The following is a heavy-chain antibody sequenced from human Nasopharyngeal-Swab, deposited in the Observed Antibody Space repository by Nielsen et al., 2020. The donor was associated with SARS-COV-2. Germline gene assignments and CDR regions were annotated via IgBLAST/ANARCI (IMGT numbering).Heavy chain of an antibody. V-gene: IGHV4-61*02. Sequence: LRLSCSVSGASVTSGDVFWSWVRQPAGKALQYIGRIFGRGNRPDFNPSLKSRGTISIDTSKNQFSLNLTSVTAADTAIYFCARELPGTYSSFDYWGQGILVTVSS. J-gene: IGHJ4*02. CDR2: IFGRGNRP. D-gene: IGHD1-26*01. CDR3: ARELPGTYSSFDY. CDR1: GASVTSGDVF.